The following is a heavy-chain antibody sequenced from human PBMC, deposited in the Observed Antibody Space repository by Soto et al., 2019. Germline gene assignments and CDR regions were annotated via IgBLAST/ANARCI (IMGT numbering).Heavy chain of an antibody. D-gene: IGHD6-13*01. CDR1: GFTFSSYA. CDR3: ARRSSRWYFDY. Sequence: EVQLLESGGGLVQPGGSLRLSCAASGFTFSSYAMNWVRQAPGKGLEWVSVISGSGGSTYYADSVKGRFTISRDNSKNTLYLLMNSLRAEDTAVYYCARRSSRWYFDYWGHGALVTVSS. V-gene: IGHV3-23*01. J-gene: IGHJ4*01. CDR2: ISGSGGST.